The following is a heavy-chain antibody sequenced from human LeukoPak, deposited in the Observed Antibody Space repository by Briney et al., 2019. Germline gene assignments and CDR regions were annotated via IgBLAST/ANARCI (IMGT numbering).Heavy chain of an antibody. CDR1: GFTVSSKY. J-gene: IGHJ4*02. CDR2: IYSGGST. V-gene: IGHV3-53*01. Sequence: PGGSLRLSCAASGFTVSSKYMSWVRQAPGKGLEWVSVIYSGGSTYYADSVKGRFTISRDNSKNTLYLQMNTLRAEDTAVYYCAREGRCGGDCYYDYWGQGTLVTVSS. CDR3: AREGRCGGDCYYDY. D-gene: IGHD2-21*02.